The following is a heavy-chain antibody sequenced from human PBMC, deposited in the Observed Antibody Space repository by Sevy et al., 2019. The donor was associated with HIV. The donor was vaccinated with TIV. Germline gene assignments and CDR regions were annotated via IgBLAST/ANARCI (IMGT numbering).Heavy chain of an antibody. CDR3: TTRRDGYNSVGYYFDY. V-gene: IGHV3-15*01. CDR1: GFTFSNAW. CDR2: IKSKTDGGTT. D-gene: IGHD5-12*01. Sequence: GGSLRLSCAASGFTFSNAWMSWVRQAPGKGLEWVGRIKSKTDGGTTDYAAPVKGRFTISRDVSKNTLYLQMNSLKTEETAVYYCTTRRDGYNSVGYYFDYWGQGTLVTVSS. J-gene: IGHJ4*02.